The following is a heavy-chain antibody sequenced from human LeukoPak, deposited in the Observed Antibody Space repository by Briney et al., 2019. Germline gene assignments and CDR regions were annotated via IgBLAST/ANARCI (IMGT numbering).Heavy chain of an antibody. CDR3: ASSNDYNWNDGSFEY. J-gene: IGHJ4*02. CDR2: IIPISGAA. V-gene: IGHV1-69*01. D-gene: IGHD1-20*01. CDR1: GDTFSIC. Sequence: GASVKVSCKAVGDTFSICISWVRQAPGQGLEWMGGIIPISGAAEYAQKFQGRVTITADEPTTTAYMELTSLTSDDTAVYYCASSNDYNWNDGSFEYWGQGTRVTVSS.